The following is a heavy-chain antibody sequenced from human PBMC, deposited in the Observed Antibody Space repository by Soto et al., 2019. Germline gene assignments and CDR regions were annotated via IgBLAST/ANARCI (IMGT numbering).Heavy chain of an antibody. Sequence: PGGSLRLSCAASGFTFSRYAIHWVRQAPGKGLEWVAVTSYDGTNKYYVDSVKGRFTISRDNSKNTLYLQMNSLRAEDTAVYYCAKDLRDRLVLAGTIDYWGQGTLVTVSS. CDR2: TSYDGTNK. V-gene: IGHV3-30*18. J-gene: IGHJ4*02. CDR1: GFTFSRYA. CDR3: AKDLRDRLVLAGTIDY. D-gene: IGHD2-8*02.